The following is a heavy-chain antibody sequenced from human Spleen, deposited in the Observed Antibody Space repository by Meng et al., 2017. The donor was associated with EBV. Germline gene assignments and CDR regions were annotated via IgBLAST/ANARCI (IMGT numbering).Heavy chain of an antibody. CDR2: INHSGST. V-gene: IGHV4-34*01. Sequence: QVQLQQWGAGLLKPSETLSLTCAVYGGSFSGYYWSWIRQPPGKGLEWIGEINHSGSTNYNPSLKSRVTISVDTSKNQFSLKLSSVTAADTAVYYCARRYCSGGSCYYGYWGQGTLVTVS. J-gene: IGHJ4*02. CDR3: ARRYCSGGSCYYGY. D-gene: IGHD2-15*01. CDR1: GGSFSGYY.